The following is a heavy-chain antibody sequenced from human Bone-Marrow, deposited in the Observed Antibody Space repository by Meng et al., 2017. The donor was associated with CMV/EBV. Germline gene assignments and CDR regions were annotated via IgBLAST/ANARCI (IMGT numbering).Heavy chain of an antibody. J-gene: IGHJ4*02. Sequence: GGSLRLSCAASGFTFSSYAMSWVRQAPGKGLEWVSAISGSGGSTYYADSVKGRFTISRDNSKNTLYLQMKSVRAEDTAVYYCAKDLTPQLVPTYFDYWGQGPLVTVSS. V-gene: IGHV3-23*01. CDR2: ISGSGGST. CDR1: GFTFSSYA. D-gene: IGHD6-6*01. CDR3: AKDLTPQLVPTYFDY.